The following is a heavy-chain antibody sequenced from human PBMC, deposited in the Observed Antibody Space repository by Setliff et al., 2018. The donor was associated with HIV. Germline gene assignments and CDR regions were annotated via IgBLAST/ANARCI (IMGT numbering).Heavy chain of an antibody. D-gene: IGHD3-10*01. CDR2: IYYSGST. V-gene: IGHV4-59*01. Sequence: SETLRLSCAASGFTFSSYSMNWVRQAPGKGLEWIGYIYYSGSTNYNPSLKSRVTISVDASKNQFSLKLNSVTAADAAVYYCAQGGRFALHWGQGTLVTVSS. CDR1: GFTFSSYS. J-gene: IGHJ4*02. CDR3: AQGGRFALH.